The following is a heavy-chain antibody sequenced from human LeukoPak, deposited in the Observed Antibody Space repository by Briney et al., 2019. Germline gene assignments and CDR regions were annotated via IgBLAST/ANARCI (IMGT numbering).Heavy chain of an antibody. D-gene: IGHD3-3*01. J-gene: IGHJ4*02. CDR1: GGSISSGDYY. CDR2: IHYSGST. V-gene: IGHV4-30-4*08. Sequence: SQTLSLTCTVSGGSISSGDYYWSWIRQPPGKGLEWIGYIHYSGSTYYNPFLKSRVTISVDTSKNQFSLKLSSVTAADTAVYSCARGEWYFDYWGQGTLVTVSS. CDR3: ARGEWYFDY.